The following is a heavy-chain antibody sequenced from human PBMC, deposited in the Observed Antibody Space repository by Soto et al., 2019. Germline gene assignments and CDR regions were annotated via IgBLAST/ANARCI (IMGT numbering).Heavy chain of an antibody. Sequence: PSETLSLTCTVSGGSISTYYWSWIRQPPGKGLEWIGYIYYSGITNYNPSLKSRVSISVDTSKNQFSLKLRSVTAADTAVYYCARGSTRFDPWGQGTQVTVS. V-gene: IGHV4-59*01. J-gene: IGHJ5*02. CDR1: GGSISTYY. CDR3: ARGSTRFDP. CDR2: IYYSGIT. D-gene: IGHD2-2*01.